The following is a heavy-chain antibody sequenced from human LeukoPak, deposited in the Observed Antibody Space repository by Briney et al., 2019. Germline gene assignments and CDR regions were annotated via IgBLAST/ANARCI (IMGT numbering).Heavy chain of an antibody. D-gene: IGHD3-9*01. CDR2: ISGSGGST. Sequence: GGSLRLSCAASGFTFSSYWMHWVRQAPEKGLEWVSAISGSGGSTYYADSVKGRFTISRDNSKNTLYLQMNSLRAEDTAVYYCARQRDYDILTGYLYGMDVWGQGTTVTVSS. J-gene: IGHJ6*02. CDR3: ARQRDYDILTGYLYGMDV. CDR1: GFTFSSYW. V-gene: IGHV3-23*01.